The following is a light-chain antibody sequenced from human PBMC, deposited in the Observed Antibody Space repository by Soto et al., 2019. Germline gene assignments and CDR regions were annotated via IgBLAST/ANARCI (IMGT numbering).Light chain of an antibody. Sequence: QSVLTQPASVSGSPGQSITISCTGTSSDVGGYNYVSWYKQHPGKAPKLMIYEVSNRPSGVSNRFSGSKSGNTASLTISGLQAEDEADYYCGSYTTSTTYYVFGTGTKSPS. J-gene: IGLJ1*01. CDR2: EVS. CDR1: SSDVGGYNY. CDR3: GSYTTSTTYYV. V-gene: IGLV2-14*01.